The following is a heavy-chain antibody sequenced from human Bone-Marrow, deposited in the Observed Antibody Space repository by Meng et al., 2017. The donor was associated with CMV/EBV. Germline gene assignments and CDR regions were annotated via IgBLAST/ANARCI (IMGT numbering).Heavy chain of an antibody. V-gene: IGHV4-31*03. CDR3: ARWMYRSSYGLTPRSYFAS. J-gene: IGHJ4*02. CDR1: GGPFSSGIFY. CDR2: IYYSGKT. Sequence: TLSLTCTVSGGPFSSGIFYWSWIRQHPGKGLEWIGSIYYSGKTYSNPSLKSRITISLDTSKNQFSLKLSSVTAADTAMYYCARWMYRSSYGLTPRSYFASWGQGTLVTGSS. D-gene: IGHD6-6*01.